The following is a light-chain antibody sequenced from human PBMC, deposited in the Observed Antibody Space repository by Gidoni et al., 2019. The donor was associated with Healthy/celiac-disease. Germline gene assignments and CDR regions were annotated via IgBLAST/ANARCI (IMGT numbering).Light chain of an antibody. CDR1: QSVSSY. CDR3: QQRSNSFT. CDR2: DAS. V-gene: IGKV3-11*01. Sequence: EIVLTQSPATLSFSPGERATLSCRASQSVSSYLAWYQQKPGHAPRLLIYDASNRATGIPDMFSGSGSGTDFTLTSSSLEPEDFAVYYCQQRSNSFTFGPXTKVDIK. J-gene: IGKJ3*01.